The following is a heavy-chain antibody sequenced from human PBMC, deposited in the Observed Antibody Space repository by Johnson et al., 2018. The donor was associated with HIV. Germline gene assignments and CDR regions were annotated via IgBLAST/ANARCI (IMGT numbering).Heavy chain of an antibody. J-gene: IGHJ3*02. Sequence: QVQLVESGGGVVRPGGSLRLSCAASGFTFSDYYMSWIRQAPGKGLEWVSYISSSGSTIYYADSVKGRFTISRDNAKNSLYLQMNSLRAEDTAVYYCAREVEGAYYYGSETPAGGPAFDIWGQGTMVTVSS. D-gene: IGHD3-10*01. CDR2: ISSSGSTI. CDR3: AREVEGAYYYGSETPAGGPAFDI. V-gene: IGHV3-11*04. CDR1: GFTFSDYY.